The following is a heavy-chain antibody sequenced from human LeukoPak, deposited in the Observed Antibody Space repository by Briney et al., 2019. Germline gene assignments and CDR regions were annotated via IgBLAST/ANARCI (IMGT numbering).Heavy chain of an antibody. CDR1: RFTFSSYG. J-gene: IGHJ4*02. CDR2: IRYDGSNK. D-gene: IGHD2-2*02. V-gene: IGHV3-30*02. Sequence: GGSLRLSCAASRFTFSSYGMHWVRQAPGKGLEWVAFIRYDGSNKYYADSVKGRFTISRDNSKNTLYLQMKSLRAEDTAVYYCAKEWYCSSTSCYTFDYWGQGTLVTVSS. CDR3: AKEWYCSSTSCYTFDY.